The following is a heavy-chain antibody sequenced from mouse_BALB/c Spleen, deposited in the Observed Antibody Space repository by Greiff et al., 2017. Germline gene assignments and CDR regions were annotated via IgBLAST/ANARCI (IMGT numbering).Heavy chain of an antibody. Sequence: EVNVVESGGDLVKPGGSLKLSCAASGFTFSSYGMSWVRQTPDKRLEWVATISSGGSYTYYPDSVKGRFTISRDNAKNTLYLQMSSLKSEDTAMYYCARHYGSSSFAYWGQGTLVTVSA. V-gene: IGHV5-6*01. D-gene: IGHD1-1*01. CDR2: ISSGGSYT. J-gene: IGHJ3*01. CDR3: ARHYGSSSFAY. CDR1: GFTFSSYG.